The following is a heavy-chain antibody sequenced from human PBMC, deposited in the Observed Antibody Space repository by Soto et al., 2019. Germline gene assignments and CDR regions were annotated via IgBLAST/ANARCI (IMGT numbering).Heavy chain of an antibody. CDR2: ISAYNGNT. Sequence: ASVKVSCKASGYTFTSYGISLVRQAPGQGLEWMGWISAYNGNTNYAQKLQGRVTMTTDTSTSTAYMELRSLRSDDTAVYYCARDLVELLRWHWFDPWGQGTLVTVSS. D-gene: IGHD2-15*01. CDR3: ARDLVELLRWHWFDP. CDR1: GYTFTSYG. V-gene: IGHV1-18*01. J-gene: IGHJ5*02.